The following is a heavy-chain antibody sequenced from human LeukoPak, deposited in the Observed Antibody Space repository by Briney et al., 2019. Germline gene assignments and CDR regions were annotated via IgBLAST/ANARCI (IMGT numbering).Heavy chain of an antibody. D-gene: IGHD1-26*01. V-gene: IGHV4-61*02. CDR1: GNSISSGDNY. Sequence: SETLSLTCTVSGNSISSGDNYWSWIRQPAGKGLEWIGRIYTSGSTNYNPSLKSRVTISGDTSKNQFSLRLSSVTAADTAVYHCASYSGIYSAFEIWSQGTLVTVS. J-gene: IGHJ3*02. CDR2: IYTSGST. CDR3: ASYSGIYSAFEI.